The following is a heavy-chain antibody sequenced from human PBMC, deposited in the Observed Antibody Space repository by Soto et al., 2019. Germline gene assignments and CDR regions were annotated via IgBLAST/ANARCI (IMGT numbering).Heavy chain of an antibody. V-gene: IGHV2-5*01. D-gene: IGHD3-10*01. CDR2: IYLNDDK. J-gene: IGHJ4*02. Sequence: GPTLVNPTQTLTLTCSFSGFSLSTGGVGVGWSRQPPGKALEWLALIYLNDDKRYSPSLKRRLTIPKDTPKNQVLLTMPNMDPADTATSYCAHSRLWFGELSFHYWGPGTLVTVSS. CDR1: GFSLSTGGVG. CDR3: AHSRLWFGELSFHY.